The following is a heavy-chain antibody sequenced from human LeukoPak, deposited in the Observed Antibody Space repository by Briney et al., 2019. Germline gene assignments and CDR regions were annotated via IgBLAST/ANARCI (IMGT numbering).Heavy chain of an antibody. V-gene: IGHV1-69*04. CDR3: ARVLSGLRSLGY. J-gene: IGHJ4*02. Sequence: ASVKVSCKASGGTFSSYAISWVRQAPGQGLEWMGRIIPILGIANYAQKFQGRVTITADKSTSTAYMELSSLRSEDTAVYYCARVLSGLRSLGYWGQGTLVAVSS. CDR2: IIPILGIA. D-gene: IGHD4-17*01. CDR1: GGTFSSYA.